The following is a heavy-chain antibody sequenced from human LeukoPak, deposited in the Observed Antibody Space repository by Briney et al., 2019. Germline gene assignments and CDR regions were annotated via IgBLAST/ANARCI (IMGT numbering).Heavy chain of an antibody. J-gene: IGHJ4*02. CDR1: GGSISSYY. D-gene: IGHD3-10*01. CDR2: IYYSGST. V-gene: IGHV4-59*12. CDR3: ARVLLLAMVRGVISKVPAYYFDY. Sequence: SETLSLTCTVSGGSISSYYWSWIRQPPGKGLEWIGYIYYSGSTNYNPSLKSRVTISVDTSKNQFSLKMSSVTAADSAVYYCARVLLLAMVRGVISKVPAYYFDYWGQGTLVTVSS.